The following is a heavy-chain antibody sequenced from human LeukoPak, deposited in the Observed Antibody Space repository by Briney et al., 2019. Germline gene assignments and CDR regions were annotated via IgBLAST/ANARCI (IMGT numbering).Heavy chain of an antibody. CDR2: ISSSSSTI. V-gene: IGHV3-48*01. CDR1: GFTFSSYS. CDR3: APRALLTGQYYFDY. J-gene: IGHJ4*02. D-gene: IGHD3-9*01. Sequence: PGGSLRLSCAASGFTFSSYSMNWVRQAPGKGLEWVSYISSSSSTIYYADSVKGRFTISRDNAKNSLYLQMNSLRAEDTAVYYCAPRALLTGQYYFDYWGQGTLVTVSS.